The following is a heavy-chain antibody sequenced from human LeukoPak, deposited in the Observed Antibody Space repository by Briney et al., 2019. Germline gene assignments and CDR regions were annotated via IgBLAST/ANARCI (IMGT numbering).Heavy chain of an antibody. CDR3: AELGITMIGGV. Sequence: GRSLRLSCTASGFTFGDYAMSWVRQAPGKGLEWVGFIRSKAYGGTTEYAASVKGRFTISRDNAKNSLYLQMNSLRAEDTAVYYCAELGITMIGGVWGKGTTVTISS. CDR1: GFTFGDYA. V-gene: IGHV3-49*04. D-gene: IGHD3-10*02. J-gene: IGHJ6*04. CDR2: IRSKAYGGTT.